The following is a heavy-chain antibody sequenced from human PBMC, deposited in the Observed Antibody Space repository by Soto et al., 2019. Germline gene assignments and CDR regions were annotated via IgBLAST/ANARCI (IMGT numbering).Heavy chain of an antibody. J-gene: IGHJ5*02. V-gene: IGHV3-23*01. D-gene: IGHD3-22*01. CDR1: GFSFTAYG. Sequence: GGSLRLSCAASGFSFTAYGMSWVRQAPGKGLEWVSDISSTGLYTYLADSVKGRFTISRDNSKNTLYLQMNSLRVDDTAVYFCTKSWLFEKNWFDPWGQGTLVTVSS. CDR3: TKSWLFEKNWFDP. CDR2: ISSTGLYT.